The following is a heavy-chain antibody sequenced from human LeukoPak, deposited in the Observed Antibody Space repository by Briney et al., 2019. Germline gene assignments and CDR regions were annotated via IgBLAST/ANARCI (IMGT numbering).Heavy chain of an antibody. CDR3: ARDTLRVWFGEDYYYYMDV. Sequence: GASVKVSCKASGYTFTSYGISWVRQAPGQGLEWMGWISAYNGNTNYAQKLQGRVTMTTDTSTSTAYMEMRSLRSDDTAVYYCARDTLRVWFGEDYYYYMDVWGKGTTVTISS. J-gene: IGHJ6*03. CDR2: ISAYNGNT. CDR1: GYTFTSYG. V-gene: IGHV1-18*01. D-gene: IGHD3-10*01.